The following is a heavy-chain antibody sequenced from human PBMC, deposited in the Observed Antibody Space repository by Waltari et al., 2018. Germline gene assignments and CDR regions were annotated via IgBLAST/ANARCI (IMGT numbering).Heavy chain of an antibody. Sequence: QLQESGPGLVKPSGTLSLSCAVSGDSVTSANWWSWVRQSPQRGLEWIGQVLSPGETNHSPSLAGRVTMALEASNNQFSLKVTSATAADTAVYYCARDRGRGLYLDVWGPGTLVTVSP. CDR2: VLSPGET. CDR1: GDSVTSANW. D-gene: IGHD2-15*01. V-gene: IGHV4-4*02. CDR3: ARDRGRGLYLDV. J-gene: IGHJ4*02.